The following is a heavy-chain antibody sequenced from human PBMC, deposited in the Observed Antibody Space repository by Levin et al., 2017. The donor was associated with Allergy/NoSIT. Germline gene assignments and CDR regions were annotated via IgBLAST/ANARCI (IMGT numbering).Heavy chain of an antibody. CDR3: AKVSDFWSASNYYGMDV. D-gene: IGHD3-3*01. Sequence: GGSLRLSCAASGFTFSSYGMHWVRQAPGKGLEWVAVISYDGSNKYYADSVKGRFTISRDNSKNTLYLQMNSLRAEDTAVYYCAKVSDFWSASNYYGMDVWGQGTTVTVSS. J-gene: IGHJ6*02. V-gene: IGHV3-30*18. CDR2: ISYDGSNK. CDR1: GFTFSSYG.